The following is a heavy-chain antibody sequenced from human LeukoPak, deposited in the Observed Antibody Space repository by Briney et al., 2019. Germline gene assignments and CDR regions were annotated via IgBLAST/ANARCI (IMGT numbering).Heavy chain of an antibody. CDR3: AKSDPYGDSLIEI. CDR1: GFTFRGYA. CDR2: ISTTGSTT. Sequence: GGSLRLSCAASGFTFRGYAMNWVRQAPGKGLECLSYISTTGSTTYYADSVKGRFTISRDNAKNSLYLQMNSLRAEDTAVYYCAKSDPYGDSLIEIWGQGALVTVSS. D-gene: IGHD4-17*01. J-gene: IGHJ4*02. V-gene: IGHV3-48*03.